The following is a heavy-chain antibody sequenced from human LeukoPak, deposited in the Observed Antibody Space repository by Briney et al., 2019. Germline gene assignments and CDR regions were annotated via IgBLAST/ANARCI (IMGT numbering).Heavy chain of an antibody. D-gene: IGHD6-13*01. V-gene: IGHV3-21*01. Sequence: GGSLRLSCAASGFTFSSYSMNWVRQAPGKGLEWVSSISRSSSYIYYADSVKGRFTISRDNAKNSLYLQMTSLRAEDTAVYYCAREVDSSSWYPGPSADYWGQGTLVTVSS. CDR3: AREVDSSSWYPGPSADY. J-gene: IGHJ4*02. CDR2: ISRSSSYI. CDR1: GFTFSSYS.